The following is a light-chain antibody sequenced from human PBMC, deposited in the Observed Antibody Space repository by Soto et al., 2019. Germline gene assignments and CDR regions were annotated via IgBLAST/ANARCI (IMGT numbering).Light chain of an antibody. V-gene: IGLV4-69*01. CDR2: LNNDGSH. Sequence: VLTQPPSASASLGASVRLTCTLSRAHSLFAVAWHQHQPDKGPRFLMKLNNDGSHTKGDGIPDRFSGSSSGAERYLTISSPQSEDEGDYYCQTWGSGIVFGGGTKVTVL. CDR3: QTWGSGIV. J-gene: IGLJ2*01. CDR1: RAHSLFA.